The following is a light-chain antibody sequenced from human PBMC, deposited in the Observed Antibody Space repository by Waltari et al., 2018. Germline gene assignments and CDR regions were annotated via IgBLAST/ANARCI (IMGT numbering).Light chain of an antibody. V-gene: IGLV3-1*01. CDR1: NLGESY. CDR3: QAWDTSAVV. J-gene: IGLJ2*01. CDR2: QDS. Sequence: SYDLTQPPSVSVSPGRTATITCPGHNLGESYVPWYQRKPGQSPVLVLYQDSKRPSGIPERFSGSNSGNTATLTISGTQAMDEADYYCQAWDTSAVVFGGGTKVTVL.